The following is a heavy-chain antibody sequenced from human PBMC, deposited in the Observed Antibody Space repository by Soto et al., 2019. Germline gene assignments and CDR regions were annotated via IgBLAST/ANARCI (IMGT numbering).Heavy chain of an antibody. CDR3: ARTRAATHSLYWFDP. Sequence: SVKVSCKASGGTFSSYPISWVRQAPGQGLEWMGRIIPILNIANYAQKFQGRVTLTADKSTNTAYMELSSLRSEDTAVYYCARTRAATHSLYWFDPWGQGTLVTVSS. J-gene: IGHJ5*02. D-gene: IGHD2-21*01. V-gene: IGHV1-69*02. CDR1: GGTFSSYP. CDR2: IIPILNIA.